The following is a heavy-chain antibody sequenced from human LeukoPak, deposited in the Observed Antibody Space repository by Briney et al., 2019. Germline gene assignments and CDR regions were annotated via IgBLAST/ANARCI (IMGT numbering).Heavy chain of an antibody. Sequence: ASVKVSCKASGYTFTSYGISWVRQAPGQGLEWMGWISAYNGNTNYAQKLQGRVTMTRDTSISTAYMELSRLRSDDTAVYYCASHKPDYDFWSGLDYWGQGTLVTVSS. V-gene: IGHV1-18*01. D-gene: IGHD3-3*01. CDR2: ISAYNGNT. J-gene: IGHJ4*02. CDR1: GYTFTSYG. CDR3: ASHKPDYDFWSGLDY.